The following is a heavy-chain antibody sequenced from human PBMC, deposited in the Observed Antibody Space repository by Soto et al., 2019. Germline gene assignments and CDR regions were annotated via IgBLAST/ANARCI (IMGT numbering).Heavy chain of an antibody. Sequence: VDSLRLSSKTSGFTFGTYDMHGVRQATGKGLEWVSAIGTAGDTYYPGSVKGRFTISRENAKNSLYLQMNSLRAGDTAVYYCARVHYDFWSGYPPGYYMDVWGKGT. CDR2: IGTAGDT. V-gene: IGHV3-13*01. J-gene: IGHJ6*03. CDR3: ARVHYDFWSGYPPGYYMDV. CDR1: GFTFGTYD. D-gene: IGHD3-3*01.